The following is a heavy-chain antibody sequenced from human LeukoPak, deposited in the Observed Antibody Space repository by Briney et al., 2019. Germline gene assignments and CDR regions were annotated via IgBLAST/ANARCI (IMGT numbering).Heavy chain of an antibody. Sequence: GGSLRLSCAASGFTFSSYGMHWVRQAPGKGLEWVSAISGSGGSTYYADSVKGRFTISRDNSKNTLYLQMNSLRAEDTAVYYCAKAMTTVTNEYYYYGMDVWGQGTTVTVSS. V-gene: IGHV3-23*01. CDR2: ISGSGGST. J-gene: IGHJ6*02. D-gene: IGHD4-17*01. CDR3: AKAMTTVTNEYYYYGMDV. CDR1: GFTFSSYG.